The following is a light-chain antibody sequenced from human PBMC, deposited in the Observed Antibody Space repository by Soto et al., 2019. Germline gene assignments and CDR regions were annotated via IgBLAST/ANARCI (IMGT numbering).Light chain of an antibody. Sequence: IVLTQSPGTLSLSPGERATLSCRAIQSLSSSYLAWYQQKPGQAPRLLIYGASNRATGIPARFSGSGSGTDFTLIISSLQSEDFAVYYCQQYNNWPLLTFGGGTKVDIK. J-gene: IGKJ4*01. V-gene: IGKV3-20*01. CDR2: GAS. CDR3: QQYNNWPLLT. CDR1: QSLSSSY.